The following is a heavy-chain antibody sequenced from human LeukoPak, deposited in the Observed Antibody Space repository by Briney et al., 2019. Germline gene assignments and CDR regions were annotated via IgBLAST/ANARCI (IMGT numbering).Heavy chain of an antibody. CDR1: GGTFSSYA. V-gene: IGHV1-69*05. D-gene: IGHD3-9*01. CDR2: IIPIFGTA. CDR3: ARARRQEHYDILTGYQSWFDP. Sequence: SVKVSCKASGGTFSSYAISWVRQAPGQGLEWMGGIIPIFGTANYAQKFQGRVTITTDESTRTAYMELSSLRSEDTAVYYCARARRQEHYDILTGYQSWFDPWGQGTLVTVSS. J-gene: IGHJ5*02.